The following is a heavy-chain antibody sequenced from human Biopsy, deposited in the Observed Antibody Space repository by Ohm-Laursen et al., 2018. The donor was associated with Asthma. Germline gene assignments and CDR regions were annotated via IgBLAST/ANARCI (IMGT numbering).Heavy chain of an antibody. CDR2: HDHEEGGT. D-gene: IGHD4-17*01. CDR1: GYSLTDLS. Sequence: GASVKVSCKISGYSLTDLSMHWVRQAPGQGLEWMGGHDHEEGGTVNARRFQGRVTMTEDTSTDTAYMELSSLSSDDTAVYYCASVFPKDYVRYNFQFWGQGTLVTVSS. CDR3: ASVFPKDYVRYNFQF. J-gene: IGHJ4*02. V-gene: IGHV1-24*01.